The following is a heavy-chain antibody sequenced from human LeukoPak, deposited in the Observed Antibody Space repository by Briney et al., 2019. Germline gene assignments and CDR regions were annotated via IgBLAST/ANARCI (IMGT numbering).Heavy chain of an antibody. CDR3: AREPRIAVAGTGPFDY. V-gene: IGHV4-34*01. D-gene: IGHD6-19*01. CDR1: GGPFSGYY. Sequence: SETLSLTCAVYGGPFSGYYWSWIRQPPGKGLEWIGEINHSGSTNYNPSLKSRVTISVDTSKNQFSLKLSSVTAADTAVYYCAREPRIAVAGTGPFDYWGQGTLVTVSS. CDR2: INHSGST. J-gene: IGHJ4*02.